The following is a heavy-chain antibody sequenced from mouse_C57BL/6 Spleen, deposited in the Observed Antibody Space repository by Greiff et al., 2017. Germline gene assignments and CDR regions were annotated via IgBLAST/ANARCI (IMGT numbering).Heavy chain of an antibody. Sequence: EVKLMESGGGLVKPGGSLKLSCAASGFTFSDYGMHWVRQAPEKGLEWVAYISSGSSTIYYADTVKGRFTISRDNAKNTLFLQMTSLRSEDTAMYYCARSDPDYFDYWGQGTILTVSS. CDR1: GFTFSDYG. D-gene: IGHD2-13*01. CDR3: ARSDPDYFDY. J-gene: IGHJ2*01. V-gene: IGHV5-17*01. CDR2: ISSGSSTI.